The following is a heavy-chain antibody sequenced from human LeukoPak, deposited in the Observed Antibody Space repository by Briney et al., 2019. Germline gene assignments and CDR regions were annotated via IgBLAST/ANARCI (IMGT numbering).Heavy chain of an antibody. V-gene: IGHV4-31*03. Sequence: PSETLSLTCTVSGGSISSSSYYWGWIRQHPGKGLEWIGYIYYSGNTYYNPSLKSRFTISVDASKNQFSLKLSSVTAADTAVYYCARSFWSGYSGKVWFDPWGQGTLVTVSS. CDR3: ARSFWSGYSGKVWFDP. J-gene: IGHJ5*02. D-gene: IGHD3-3*01. CDR2: IYYSGNT. CDR1: GGSISSSSYY.